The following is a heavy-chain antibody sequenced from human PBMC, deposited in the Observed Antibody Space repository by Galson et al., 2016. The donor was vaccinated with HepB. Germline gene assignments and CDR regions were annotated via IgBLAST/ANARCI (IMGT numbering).Heavy chain of an antibody. CDR3: ARDGGYCSSTSCYNDAFDI. V-gene: IGHV1-3*01. J-gene: IGHJ3*02. CDR2: INAGNGNT. Sequence: SVKVSCKASGYTFTSYVMHWVRQAPGQRLEWMGWINAGNGNTKYSQKFQGRVTITRDTSASTAYMELSGLRSEDTAVYYCARDGGYCSSTSCYNDAFDIWGQGTMVTVSS. D-gene: IGHD2-2*02. CDR1: GYTFTSYV.